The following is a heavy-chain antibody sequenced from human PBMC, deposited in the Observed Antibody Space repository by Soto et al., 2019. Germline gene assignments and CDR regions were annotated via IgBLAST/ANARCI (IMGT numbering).Heavy chain of an antibody. V-gene: IGHV4-34*01. Sequence: LSLTCAVYGGSFSGYYWSWIRQPPGKGLEWIGEINHSGSTNYNPSLKSRVTISVDTSKNQFSLKLSSVTAADTAVYYCARGVYYDFWSGYPHYYYYYMDVWGKGTTVTVSS. CDR1: GGSFSGYY. J-gene: IGHJ6*03. CDR3: ARGVYYDFWSGYPHYYYYYMDV. D-gene: IGHD3-3*01. CDR2: INHSGST.